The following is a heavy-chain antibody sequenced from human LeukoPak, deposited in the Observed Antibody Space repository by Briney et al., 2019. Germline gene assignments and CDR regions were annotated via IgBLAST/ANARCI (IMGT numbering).Heavy chain of an antibody. CDR3: ARDVDTAMIGAFDI. V-gene: IGHV1-2*02. J-gene: IGHJ3*02. Sequence: ASVKVSCKASGYTFTGYYMHWVRQAPGQGPEWMGWITPNSGGTNHAQKFQGRVTMTRDTSINTAYMELSRLRSDDTAVYYCARDVDTAMIGAFDIWGQGTMVTVSS. D-gene: IGHD5-18*01. CDR1: GYTFTGYY. CDR2: ITPNSGGT.